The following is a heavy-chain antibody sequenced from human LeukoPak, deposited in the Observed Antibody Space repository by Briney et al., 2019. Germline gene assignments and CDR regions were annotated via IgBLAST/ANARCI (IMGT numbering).Heavy chain of an antibody. CDR1: GGSISSSRYY. Sequence: SETLSLTCTVSGGSISSSRYYWGWIRQPPGKGLEWIGSIYYSGSTYYNPSLKSRVTISVDTSKNQFSLKLSSVTAADTAVYYCARSRGGYSYGSKFDYWGQGTLVTVSS. CDR3: ARSRGGYSYGSKFDY. D-gene: IGHD5-18*01. V-gene: IGHV4-39*01. J-gene: IGHJ4*02. CDR2: IYYSGST.